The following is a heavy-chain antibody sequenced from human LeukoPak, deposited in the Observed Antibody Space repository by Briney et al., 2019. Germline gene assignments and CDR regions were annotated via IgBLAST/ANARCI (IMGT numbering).Heavy chain of an antibody. V-gene: IGHV4-30-2*01. Sequence: SQTLSLTCTVSGGSISSGGYYWSWIRQPPGKGLEWIGYIYLSGSTYYNPSLKSRVTISVDRSKNQFSLKLSSVTAADTAVYYCASFLSGYTAAYYFDYWGQGTLVTVSS. J-gene: IGHJ4*02. CDR1: GGSISSGGYY. D-gene: IGHD3-22*01. CDR2: IYLSGST. CDR3: ASFLSGYTAAYYFDY.